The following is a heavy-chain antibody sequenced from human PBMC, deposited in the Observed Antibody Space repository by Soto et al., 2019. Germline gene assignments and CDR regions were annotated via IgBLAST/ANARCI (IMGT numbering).Heavy chain of an antibody. D-gene: IGHD6-13*01. J-gene: IGHJ4*02. CDR3: AKVPSVSIAAAGPFDY. Sequence: WGSLRLSCAASGFTFSSYAMSWWRQAPGKGLEWVSAISGSGGSTYYADSVKGRFTISRDNSKNTLYLQMNSLRAEDTAVYYCAKVPSVSIAAAGPFDYWGQGTLVTVSS. V-gene: IGHV3-23*01. CDR1: GFTFSSYA. CDR2: ISGSGGST.